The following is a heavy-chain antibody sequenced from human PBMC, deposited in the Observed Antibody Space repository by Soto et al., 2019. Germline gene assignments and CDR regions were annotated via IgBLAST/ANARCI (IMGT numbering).Heavy chain of an antibody. D-gene: IGHD5-12*01. CDR3: ARHGRKGGYDWDFIDY. CDR1: GASISNGNYY. Sequence: SENLSLTFTFPGASISNGNYYWCWIRQPPGKGVEWIGSIYERESTYYKPSLKSRVTISVDTSKNQFSMKLSSVTAADPAVYYCARHGRKGGYDWDFIDYWGQGTRVS. J-gene: IGHJ4*02. V-gene: IGHV4-39*01. CDR2: IYEREST.